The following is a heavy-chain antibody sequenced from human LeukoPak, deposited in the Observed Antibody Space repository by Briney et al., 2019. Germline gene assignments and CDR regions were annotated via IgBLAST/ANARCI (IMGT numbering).Heavy chain of an antibody. CDR2: IIPILGIA. Sequence: SVKVSCKASGGTFSSYAISWVRQTPGQGLEWMGRIIPILGIANYAQKFQGRVTITAAKSTSTAYMELSSLRSEDTAVYYCARVQVGYFHYWGQGTLVTVSS. J-gene: IGHJ4*02. D-gene: IGHD2-8*02. V-gene: IGHV1-69*04. CDR1: GGTFSSYA. CDR3: ARVQVGYFHY.